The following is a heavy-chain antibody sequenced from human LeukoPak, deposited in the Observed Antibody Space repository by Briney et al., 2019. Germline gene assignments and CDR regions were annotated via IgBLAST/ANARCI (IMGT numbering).Heavy chain of an antibody. J-gene: IGHJ3*02. V-gene: IGHV4-39*07. Sequence: SETLSLTCTVSGASISGSGYYWGWICQPPGKGLEWIGSIYSSGSTYYNASLQSRVTISIETSKNQISLRLNSVTAADTAVYYCARDGRYYYAFDIWGQGTMVTVSS. CDR3: ARDGRYYYAFDI. D-gene: IGHD1-26*01. CDR1: GASISGSGYY. CDR2: IYSSGST.